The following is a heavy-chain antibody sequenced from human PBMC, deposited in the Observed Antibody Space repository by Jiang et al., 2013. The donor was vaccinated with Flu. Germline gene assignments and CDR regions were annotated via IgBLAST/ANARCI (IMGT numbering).Heavy chain of an antibody. Sequence: TQTLTLTCTFSGFSLSTSGVGVGWIRQPHGKALEWLALIIGMMIGATAHLLRAGSPSPGTPPKTQVVLTMTNMDPMDTATYYCASIPGYGDGLGRLDPWGQGTLVTVSS. V-gene: IGHV2-5*01. CDR1: GFSLSTSGVG. CDR3: ASIPGYGDGLGRLDP. D-gene: IGHD4-17*01. J-gene: IGHJ5*02. CDR2: IIGMMIG.